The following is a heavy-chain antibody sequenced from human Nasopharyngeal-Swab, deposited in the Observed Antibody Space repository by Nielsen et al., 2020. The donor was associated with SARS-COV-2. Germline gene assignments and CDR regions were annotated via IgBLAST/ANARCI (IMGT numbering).Heavy chain of an antibody. CDR1: GGSFSSGSYY. V-gene: IGHV4-61*01. J-gene: IGHJ4*02. CDR3: ARDEIGGRVDY. Sequence: SETLSLTCTVSGGSFSSGSYYWIWIRQPPGKGLEWIGYVYYSGRTNCNPSLKSRVTISVDTSKNQFSLNLSSVTAADTAVYYCARDEIGGRVDYWGQGTLVTVSS. D-gene: IGHD2-21*01. CDR2: VYYSGRT.